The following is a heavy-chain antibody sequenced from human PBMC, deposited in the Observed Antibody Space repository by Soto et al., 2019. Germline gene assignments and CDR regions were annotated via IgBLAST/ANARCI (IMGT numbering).Heavy chain of an antibody. CDR1: GYTLISHH. Sequence: QVQLVQSGAEVKKPGASVKVSCKASGYTLISHHMHWVRQAPVQGLEWMGIIKPSGGSTSYAQKCQGRVTMTRDTSTSTVYMELNSLRSEDTAVYYCARDSDWAVDYWGQGTLVTVSS. D-gene: IGHD3-9*01. CDR3: ARDSDWAVDY. V-gene: IGHV1-46*03. CDR2: IKPSGGST. J-gene: IGHJ4*02.